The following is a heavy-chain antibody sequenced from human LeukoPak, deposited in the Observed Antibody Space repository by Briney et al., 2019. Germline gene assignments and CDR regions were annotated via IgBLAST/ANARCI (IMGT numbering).Heavy chain of an antibody. CDR1: GFTFSSYW. D-gene: IGHD4-23*01. J-gene: IGHJ4*02. Sequence: GGSLRLSCAASGFTFSSYWMHWVRQAPGKGLVWVSRINSDGSSTTYADSVKGRFTVSRDNAKNTLYLQMNSLTAEDTAVYYCVLGGKQLARYITPKYYFDYWGQGTLVTVSS. V-gene: IGHV3-74*01. CDR3: VLGGKQLARYITPKYYFDY. CDR2: INSDGSST.